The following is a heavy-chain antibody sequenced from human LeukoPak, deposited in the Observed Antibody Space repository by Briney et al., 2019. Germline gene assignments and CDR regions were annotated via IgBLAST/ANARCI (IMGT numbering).Heavy chain of an antibody. V-gene: IGHV4-4*07. CDR3: ARGGDSGYDH. D-gene: IGHD5-12*01. Sequence: SETLSLTCTVSGGSVSSDYWSWIRQPAGKGLEWIGRIYTSGVTDYNPSLKSRVTMSVDTSKNQFSLNLSSVTAADTAVYYCARGGDSGYDHWGQGILVTVSS. CDR1: GGSVSSDY. CDR2: IYTSGVT. J-gene: IGHJ4*02.